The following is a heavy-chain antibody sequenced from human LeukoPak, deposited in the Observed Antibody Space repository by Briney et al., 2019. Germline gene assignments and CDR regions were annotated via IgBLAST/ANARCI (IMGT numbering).Heavy chain of an antibody. D-gene: IGHD2-21*01. J-gene: IGHJ4*02. Sequence: SETLSLTCTVSGGSISSGDYYWSWIRQPPGKGLEWIGYIYYSGSTYYNPSLKSRVTISVDTSKNQFSLKLSSVTAADTAVYYCARDCGGDCYSAGGYFDYWGQGTLVTVSS. CDR2: IYYSGST. V-gene: IGHV4-30-4*08. CDR3: ARDCGGDCYSAGGYFDY. CDR1: GGSISSGDYY.